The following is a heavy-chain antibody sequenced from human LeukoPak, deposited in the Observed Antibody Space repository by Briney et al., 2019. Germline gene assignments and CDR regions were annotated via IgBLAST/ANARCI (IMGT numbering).Heavy chain of an antibody. CDR1: GYTSTGYY. CDR2: INPNSGGT. V-gene: IGHV1-2*02. J-gene: IGHJ3*02. D-gene: IGHD2-8*01. Sequence: GASVKVSCKASGYTSTGYYMHWVRQAPGQGLEWMGWINPNSGGTNYAQKFQGRVTMTRDTSISTAYMELSRLRSDDTAVYYCARTKSPGRAFDIWGQGTMVTVSS. CDR3: ARTKSPGRAFDI.